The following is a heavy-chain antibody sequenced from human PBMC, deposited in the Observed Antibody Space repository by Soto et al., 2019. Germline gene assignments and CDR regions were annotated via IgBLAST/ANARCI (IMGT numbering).Heavy chain of an antibody. CDR2: ITDNGGST. V-gene: IGHV3-23*01. Sequence: GGSLRLSCAASGFTLYNYATGWVRQAPGKGLEWVSAITDNGGSTYFADSVKGRFSISRDNSKNTLFLQMDSLRADDTAVYYCTKRSGTSYGPFDSWGQGALVTVSS. CDR1: GFTLYNYA. J-gene: IGHJ4*02. CDR3: TKRSGTSYGPFDS. D-gene: IGHD5-18*01.